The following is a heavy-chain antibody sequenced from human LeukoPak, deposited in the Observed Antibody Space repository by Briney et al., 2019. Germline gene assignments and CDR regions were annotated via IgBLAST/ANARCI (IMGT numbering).Heavy chain of an antibody. V-gene: IGHV4-34*01. CDR3: ARGGSSGSYYYYYYMDV. CDR1: GGSISRYY. CDR2: INHSGST. Sequence: SETLSLTCTVSGGSISRYYWSWIRQPPGKGLEWIGEINHSGSTNYNPSLKSRVTISVDTSKNQFSLKLSSVTAADTAVYYCARGGSSGSYYYYYYMDVWGKGTTVTVSS. J-gene: IGHJ6*03. D-gene: IGHD6-19*01.